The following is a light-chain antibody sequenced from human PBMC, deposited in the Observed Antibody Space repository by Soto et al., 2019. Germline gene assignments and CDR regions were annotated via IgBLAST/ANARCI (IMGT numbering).Light chain of an antibody. V-gene: IGKV3-15*01. Sequence: IVMTQSPAPLSVSPGERVTLSCRPSQSISINLAWYQRKPGQSPSLLFSGASTRATGVPVRLRVCGSGTEFTPSITSPQSEDFAVYYCQPHYNCPPSFGQGTKVE. J-gene: IGKJ1*01. CDR3: QPHYNCPPS. CDR2: GAS. CDR1: QSISIN.